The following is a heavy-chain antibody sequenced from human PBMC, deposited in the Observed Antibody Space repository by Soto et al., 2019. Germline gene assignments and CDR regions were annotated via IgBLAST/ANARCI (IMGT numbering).Heavy chain of an antibody. Sequence: QVQLVQSGPELRNPGASVRLSCATSGYNFTGYYVHWVRQDPGQGLEWMGWINPNSGDTYLAQRFQGRVTMNRDTTIGTAYMELRGLTSDDTAEYYCAKGGAIVAAGTRVYLYNAMDVWGQGTTVTVSS. CDR2: INPNSGDT. D-gene: IGHD1-26*01. V-gene: IGHV1-2*02. CDR1: GYNFTGYY. CDR3: AKGGAIVAAGTRVYLYNAMDV. J-gene: IGHJ6*02.